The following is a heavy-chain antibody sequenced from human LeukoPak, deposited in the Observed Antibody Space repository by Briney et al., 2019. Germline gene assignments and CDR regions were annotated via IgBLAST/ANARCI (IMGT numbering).Heavy chain of an antibody. D-gene: IGHD4-17*01. J-gene: IGHJ4*02. V-gene: IGHV1-46*01. CDR2: FNPSDGRA. Sequence: ASVKVSCKASGYTFTSYYLHWVRQAPGQGLEWMGIFNPSDGRATYTQKFQGRVTMTRDTSTGTVYMDLSSLRSDDTAVYYCARQAVTTGWYFDYWGQGTLVAVSS. CDR1: GYTFTSYY. CDR3: ARQAVTTGWYFDY.